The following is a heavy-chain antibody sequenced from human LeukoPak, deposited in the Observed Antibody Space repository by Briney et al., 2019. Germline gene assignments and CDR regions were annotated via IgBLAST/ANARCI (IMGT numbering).Heavy chain of an antibody. V-gene: IGHV4-59*01. J-gene: IGHJ4*02. CDR2: IYYSGST. CDR1: GGSISSYY. D-gene: IGHD6-13*01. CDR3: ARADSSSWSSFDY. Sequence: SETLSLTCTVSGGSISSYYWSWIRQPPGKGLEWIGYIYYSGSTNYNPSLKSRVTISVDTSKNQFSLKLSSVTAADTAVYHCARADSSSWSSFDYWGQGTLVTVSS.